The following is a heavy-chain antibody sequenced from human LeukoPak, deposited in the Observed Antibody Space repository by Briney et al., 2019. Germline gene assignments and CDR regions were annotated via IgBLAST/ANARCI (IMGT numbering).Heavy chain of an antibody. CDR1: GFAFSSYS. CDR2: ISSSSSYI. CDR3: ARGDSSGYYYFCDY. D-gene: IGHD3-22*01. Sequence: GGSLRLSCAASGFAFSSYSMSWVRQAPGKGLEWVSSISSSSSYIYYADSVKGRFTISRDNAKNSLYLQMNSLRAEDTAVYYCARGDSSGYYYFCDYWGQGTLVTVSS. J-gene: IGHJ4*02. V-gene: IGHV3-21*01.